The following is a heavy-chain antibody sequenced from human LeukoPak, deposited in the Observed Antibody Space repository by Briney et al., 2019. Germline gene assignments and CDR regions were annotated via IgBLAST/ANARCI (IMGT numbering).Heavy chain of an antibody. CDR2: INPSGGST. D-gene: IGHD6-19*01. V-gene: IGHV1-46*01. Sequence: ASVKVSCKASGYTFTSYYMHWVRQAPGQGLEWMGIINPSGGSTSYAQKFQGRVTMTRDMSTSTVYMELSSLRSEDTAVYYCARNFFATKTYSSGWYLFDPWGQGTLVTVSS. CDR1: GYTFTSYY. CDR3: ARNFFATKTYSSGWYLFDP. J-gene: IGHJ5*02.